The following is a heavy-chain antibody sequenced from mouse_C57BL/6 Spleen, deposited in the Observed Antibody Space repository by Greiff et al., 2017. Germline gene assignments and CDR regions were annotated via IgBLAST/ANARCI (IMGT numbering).Heavy chain of an antibody. D-gene: IGHD1-1*01. CDR1: GFSINSDCY. V-gene: IGHV3-3*01. Sequence: EVQLQESGPSLVRPSQTLSLTCTVTGFSINSDCYWIWIRQFPGNKLEYIGYTFYSGITYYNPSLESRTYITRDTSKNQFSLKLSSVTTEDTATYYCARGPYYYGSFYAMDYWGQGTSVTVSS. J-gene: IGHJ4*01. CDR3: ARGPYYYGSFYAMDY. CDR2: TFYSGIT.